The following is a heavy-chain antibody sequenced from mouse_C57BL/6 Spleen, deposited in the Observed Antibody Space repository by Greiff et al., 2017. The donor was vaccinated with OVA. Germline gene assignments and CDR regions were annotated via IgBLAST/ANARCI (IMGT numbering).Heavy chain of an antibody. J-gene: IGHJ3*01. CDR3: ARRDSYYDYDGFAY. CDR2: IYPGDGDT. Sequence: VKLMESGPELVKPGASVKISCKASGYAFSSSWMNWVKQRPGKGLEWIGRIYPGDGDTNYNGKFKGKATLTADKSSSTAYMQLSSLTSEDSAVYFCARRDSYYDYDGFAYWGQGTLVTVSA. V-gene: IGHV1-82*01. D-gene: IGHD2-4*01. CDR1: GYAFSSSW.